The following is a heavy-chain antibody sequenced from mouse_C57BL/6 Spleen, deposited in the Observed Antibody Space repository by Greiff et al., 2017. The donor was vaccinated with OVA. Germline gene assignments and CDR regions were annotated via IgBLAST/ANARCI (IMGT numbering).Heavy chain of an antibody. CDR2: FYPGSGSI. Sequence: VQLQQSGAELVKPGASVKLSCKASGYTFTEYTIHWVKQRSGQGLEWIGWFYPGSGSIKYNEKFKDKATLTADKSSSTVYMELSRLTSEDSAVYCCARHEDGPLYYGSSYYAMDYWGQGTSVTVSS. CDR3: ARHEDGPLYYGSSYYAMDY. D-gene: IGHD1-1*01. V-gene: IGHV1-62-2*01. J-gene: IGHJ4*01. CDR1: GYTFTEYT.